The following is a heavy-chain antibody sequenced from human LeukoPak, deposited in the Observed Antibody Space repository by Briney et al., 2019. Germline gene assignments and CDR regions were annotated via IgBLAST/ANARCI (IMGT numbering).Heavy chain of an antibody. J-gene: IGHJ3*02. CDR3: TRAPGGNEAFDI. CDR2: IRSKANSYAT. D-gene: IGHD4-23*01. Sequence: PGGSLKLSCAASGFTFSGSAIHWVRQASGKGLEWIGRIRSKANSYATAYAASVKGKFTISRDDSKNTAYLQMNSLKTEDTAVYYCTRAPGGNEAFDIWGQGTMFTVFS. CDR1: GFTFSGSA. V-gene: IGHV3-73*01.